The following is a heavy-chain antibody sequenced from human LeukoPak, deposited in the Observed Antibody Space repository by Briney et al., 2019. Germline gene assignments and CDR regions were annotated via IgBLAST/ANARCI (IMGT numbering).Heavy chain of an antibody. CDR3: AKYGLAGSGRYHDASDI. CDR2: IIGSGGST. CDR1: GYTFSSYG. Sequence: PGGSLRLSCAPSGYTFSSYGMTWVRQAPGKGVEWVSAIIGSGGSTFYADSVKGRSTNSRDNSKNTLYLQMNSLRAEDTAVYYCAKYGLAGSGRYHDASDIWGQGTMVTVSS. V-gene: IGHV3-23*01. J-gene: IGHJ3*02. D-gene: IGHD3-10*01.